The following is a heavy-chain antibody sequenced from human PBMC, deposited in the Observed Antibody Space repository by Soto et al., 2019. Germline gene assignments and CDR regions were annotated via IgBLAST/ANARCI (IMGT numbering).Heavy chain of an antibody. V-gene: IGHV3-30-3*01. D-gene: IGHD6-19*01. J-gene: IGHJ4*02. CDR2: ISYDGSNK. Sequence: GGSLRLSCAASGFTFSSCAMHWVRQAPGKGLEWVAVISYDGSNKYYADSVKGRFTISRDNSKNTLYLQMNSLRAEDTAVYYCAREGMGHSSGHEGGYFDYWGQGTLVTVSS. CDR1: GFTFSSCA. CDR3: AREGMGHSSGHEGGYFDY.